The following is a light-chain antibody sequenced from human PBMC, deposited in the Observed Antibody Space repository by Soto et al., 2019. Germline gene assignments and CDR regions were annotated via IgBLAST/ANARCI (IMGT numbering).Light chain of an antibody. V-gene: IGLV2-23*01. Sequence: QSVLTQPASVSGSPGQSITISCTETSSDVGSYNLVSWYQQHPGKAPKLMIYEANKRPSGVSDRFSGSKSGNTASLTISGLQAEDEAEYYCSSYAGYSTSVVFGGGTKLTVL. J-gene: IGLJ2*01. CDR3: SSYAGYSTSVV. CDR1: SSDVGSYNL. CDR2: EAN.